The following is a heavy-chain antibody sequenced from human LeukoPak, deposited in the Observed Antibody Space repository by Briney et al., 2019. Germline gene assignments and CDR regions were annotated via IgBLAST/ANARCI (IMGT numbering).Heavy chain of an antibody. D-gene: IGHD2-15*01. Sequence: GGSLRLSCAASGFTFSSYSMNWVRQAPGKGLEWVSSISSGSSYIYYADSVKGRFTISRDNAKNSLYLQMNSLRAEDTAVYYCASIRPGWAFDIWGQGTMVTVSS. CDR3: ASIRPGWAFDI. V-gene: IGHV3-21*01. CDR1: GFTFSSYS. J-gene: IGHJ3*02. CDR2: ISSGSSYI.